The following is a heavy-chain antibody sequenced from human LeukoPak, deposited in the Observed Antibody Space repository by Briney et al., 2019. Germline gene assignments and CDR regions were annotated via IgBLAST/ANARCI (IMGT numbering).Heavy chain of an antibody. Sequence: GGSLRLSCAASGFTFSSYAMSWVRQAPGKGLEWVSAISGSGGSTYYADSVKGRFTISRDNSKNTLYLQMNSLRAEDTAVYYCAKFLPSHIVVANYYFDYWGQGTLVTVSS. CDR3: AKFLPSHIVVANYYFDY. CDR2: ISGSGGST. V-gene: IGHV3-23*01. D-gene: IGHD2-21*01. CDR1: GFTFSSYA. J-gene: IGHJ4*02.